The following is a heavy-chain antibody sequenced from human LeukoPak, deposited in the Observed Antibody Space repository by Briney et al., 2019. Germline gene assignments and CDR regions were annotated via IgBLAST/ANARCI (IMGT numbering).Heavy chain of an antibody. CDR3: ARLYYGSGSYLNYYMDV. V-gene: IGHV3-21*01. D-gene: IGHD3-10*01. CDR1: GFTFSSYS. CDR2: INSNSGNI. Sequence: GGSLRLSSAASGFTFSSYSMNWVRQAPGKGLEWVSSINSNSGNIQYADSVTGRFTVSRDNAKNSLSLQMNSLRAEDTAVYYCARLYYGSGSYLNYYMDVWGKGTTVIVSS. J-gene: IGHJ6*03.